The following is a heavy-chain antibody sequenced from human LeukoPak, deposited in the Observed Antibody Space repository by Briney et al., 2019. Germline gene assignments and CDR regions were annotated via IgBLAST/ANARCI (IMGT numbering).Heavy chain of an antibody. V-gene: IGHV1-2*02. CDR1: GYTFTGYY. CDR2: INPNTGDT. D-gene: IGHD6-19*01. J-gene: IGHJ5*02. CDR3: ARVAGYHSSGLRANWFDP. Sequence: ASVKVSCKASGYTFTGYYMHWVRQAPGQGLEWMGWINPNTGDTNYAQKFQGRVTMTRDTSIITAYMELSRLRSDDTAVYYCARVAGYHSSGLRANWFDPWGQGTLVTVSS.